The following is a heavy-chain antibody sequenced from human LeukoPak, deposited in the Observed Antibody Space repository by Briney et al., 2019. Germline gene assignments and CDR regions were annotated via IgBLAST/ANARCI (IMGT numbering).Heavy chain of an antibody. CDR1: GGTFSSYA. D-gene: IGHD2-2*01. V-gene: IGHV1-69*13. CDR2: IIPIFGTA. Sequence: GASVKVSCKASGGTFSSYAISWVRQAPGQGLEWMGGIIPIFGTANYAQKFQGRVTITADESTSTAYMELSSLRSEDTAVYYCARDSPLGYCSSTSCYAPRFDYWGQGTLVTVSS. CDR3: ARDSPLGYCSSTSCYAPRFDY. J-gene: IGHJ4*02.